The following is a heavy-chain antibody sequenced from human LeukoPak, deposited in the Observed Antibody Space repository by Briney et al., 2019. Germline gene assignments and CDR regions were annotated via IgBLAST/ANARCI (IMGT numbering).Heavy chain of an antibody. D-gene: IGHD3-22*01. V-gene: IGHV1-18*01. CDR1: GYTFTSYG. Sequence: ASVKVSCKASGYTFTSYGISWVRQAPGQGLEWMGWISAYNGDTNYAQKLQGRVTVTTDTSTSTAYMELRSLRSDDTAVYYCARGGPAPHRITLIVVASSTDAFDIWGQGTMVTVSS. J-gene: IGHJ3*02. CDR2: ISAYNGDT. CDR3: ARGGPAPHRITLIVVASSTDAFDI.